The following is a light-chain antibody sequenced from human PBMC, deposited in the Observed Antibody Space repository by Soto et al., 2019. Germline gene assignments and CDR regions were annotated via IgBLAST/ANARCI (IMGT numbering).Light chain of an antibody. J-gene: IGLJ2*01. CDR3: GSYTRSRPVV. CDR2: EVS. CDR1: STDIGGYTF. V-gene: IGLV2-14*01. Sequence: QSVLTQPASVSGSPGQSITISCTGTSTDIGGYTFVSWYQQHPGKAPKLLIYEVSNRPSGVSNRFSGSNAGNAASLTISGHEADEHAYYFSGSYTRSRPVVFGGGTKLTVL.